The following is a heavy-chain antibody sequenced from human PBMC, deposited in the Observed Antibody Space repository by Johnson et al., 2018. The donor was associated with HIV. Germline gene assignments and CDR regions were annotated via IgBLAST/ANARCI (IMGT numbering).Heavy chain of an antibody. J-gene: IGHJ3*02. D-gene: IGHD6-13*01. CDR1: GLILSGYG. Sequence: QVQLVESGGDVVQPGTSLRLSCEASGLILSGYGLHWVRQAPGKGLEWVAVIWPAGSNRYYADSVKGRFTISRDNSKNTLYLQMNSLSAEDTAVYYCARECSSTRWTYGFDIWGQGTMVTVSS. V-gene: IGHV3-33*01. CDR2: IWPAGSNR. CDR3: ARECSSTRWTYGFDI.